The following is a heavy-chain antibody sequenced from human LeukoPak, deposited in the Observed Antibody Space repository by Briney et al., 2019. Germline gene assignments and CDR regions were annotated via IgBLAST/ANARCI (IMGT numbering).Heavy chain of an antibody. CDR2: IKQDGSEK. J-gene: IGHJ6*03. CDR1: GSTFSSYW. Sequence: PGGSLRLSCAASGSTFSSYWMSWVRQAPGKGLEWVANIKQDGSEKYYVDSVKGRFTISRDNAKNSLYLQMNSLRAEDTAVYYCARLDGYSSSWYMNYYYYMDVWGKGTTVTVSS. CDR3: ARLDGYSSSWYMNYYYYMDV. V-gene: IGHV3-7*01. D-gene: IGHD6-13*01.